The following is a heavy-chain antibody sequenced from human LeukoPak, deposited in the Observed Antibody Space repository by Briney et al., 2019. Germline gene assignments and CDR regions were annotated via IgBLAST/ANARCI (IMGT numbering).Heavy chain of an antibody. V-gene: IGHV3-64*01. CDR1: GFTFSSYA. J-gene: IGHJ4*02. Sequence: PGGSLSLSFAASGFTFSSYAMHWVRQAPGKGLEYVSAISSNGGSTYYANSVKGRFTISRDNSKKTLYLQMGSLRAEDTAVYYCARAGSGPGDYWGQGTLVTVSS. D-gene: IGHD3-10*01. CDR2: ISSNGGST. CDR3: ARAGSGPGDY.